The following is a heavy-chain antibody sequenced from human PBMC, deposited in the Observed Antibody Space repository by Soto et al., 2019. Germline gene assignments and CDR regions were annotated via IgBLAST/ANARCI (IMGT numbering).Heavy chain of an antibody. CDR2: ISWNSGSI. D-gene: IGHD4-17*01. V-gene: IGHV3-9*01. CDR1: GFTFDDYA. CDR3: AKDMDPDYGDYVRYYYYYGMDV. J-gene: IGHJ6*02. Sequence: GGALRVSCAASGFTFDDYAMHWGRQAPGKGLEWVSGISWNSGSIGYADSVKGRFTISRDNAKNSLYLQMNSLRAEDTALYYCAKDMDPDYGDYVRYYYYYGMDVWGQGTTVTVSS.